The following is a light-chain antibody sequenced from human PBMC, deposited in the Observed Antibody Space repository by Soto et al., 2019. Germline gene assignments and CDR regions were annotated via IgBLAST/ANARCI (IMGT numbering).Light chain of an antibody. CDR1: QGIRND. CDR3: LKDQNSPRT. Sequence: AIQMTQSPSSLSASVGDRVTITCRASQGIRNDLGWYQQRPGKAPKLLIYAASSLESGVPSRFSGSASATVSTLTISSRQPEFFTIYFCLKDQNSPRTFAQGTKVDIK. J-gene: IGKJ1*01. V-gene: IGKV1-6*01. CDR2: AAS.